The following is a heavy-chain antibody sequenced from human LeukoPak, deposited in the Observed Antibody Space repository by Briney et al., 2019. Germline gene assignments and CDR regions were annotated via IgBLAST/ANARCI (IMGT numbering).Heavy chain of an antibody. J-gene: IGHJ4*02. CDR2: IIPILGIA. CDR1: GGTFSSYA. CDR3: ARWGGSYYVGYFDY. V-gene: IGHV1-69*04. Sequence: SVKVSCKASGGTFSSYAISWVRQAPGQGLEWMGRIIPILGIANYAQKFQGRVTITADKSTSTAYMELSSLRSEDTAVYYCARWGGSYYVGYFDYWGQGTLVTVSS. D-gene: IGHD1-26*01.